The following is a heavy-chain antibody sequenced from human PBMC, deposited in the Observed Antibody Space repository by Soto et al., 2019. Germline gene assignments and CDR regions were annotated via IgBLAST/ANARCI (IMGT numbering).Heavy chain of an antibody. V-gene: IGHV1-46*01. J-gene: IGHJ5*02. Sequence: QVQLVQSGAEVKKPGASVKVSCKASGYTFTSYYMHWVRQAPGQGLEWMGIINPSGGSTSYAQKFQGRVTMTRYTSTSTVYMELSSLRSEDTAVYYCARDPREFVLMVYPGIRGCWFDPWGQGTLVTVSS. CDR3: ARDPREFVLMVYPGIRGCWFDP. CDR1: GYTFTSYY. CDR2: INPSGGST. D-gene: IGHD2-8*01.